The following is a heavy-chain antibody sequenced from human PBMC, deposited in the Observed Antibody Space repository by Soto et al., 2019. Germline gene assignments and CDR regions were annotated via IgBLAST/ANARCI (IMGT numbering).Heavy chain of an antibody. J-gene: IGHJ4*02. CDR1: GFTFSSYA. D-gene: IGHD2-2*02. CDR2: ISGSGGSP. Sequence: GGSLRLSCAASGFTFSSYAMSWVRQAPGKGLEWVSAISGSGGSPYYADSVKGRFTISRDNSKNTLYLQMNSLRAEDTAVNYCANGSVVVPAAINGFDYWGQGTLVTVSS. CDR3: ANGSVVVPAAINGFDY. V-gene: IGHV3-23*01.